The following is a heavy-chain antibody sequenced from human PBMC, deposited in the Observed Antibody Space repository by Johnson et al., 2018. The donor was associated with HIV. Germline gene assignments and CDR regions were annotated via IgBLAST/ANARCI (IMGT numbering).Heavy chain of an antibody. V-gene: IGHV3-20*04. J-gene: IGHJ3*02. CDR2: INWNGDSP. CDR3: ARRGGSGWSAFDI. CDR1: GFTFEDYG. D-gene: IGHD6-19*01. Sequence: VQLVESGGGVVRPGGSLRLSCAVSGFTFEDYGISWVRQAPGKGLEWVSDINWNGDSPGYADSVKGRFTISRDNAKNSLYLQMNSLRAEDTALYYCARRGGSGWSAFDIWGQGTIVTVSS.